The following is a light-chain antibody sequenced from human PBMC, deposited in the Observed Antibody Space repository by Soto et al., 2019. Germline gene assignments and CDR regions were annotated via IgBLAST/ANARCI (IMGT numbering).Light chain of an antibody. V-gene: IGKV3-20*01. J-gene: IGKJ2*01. CDR3: QRYGSSPPFT. CDR2: GAS. CDR1: QRVSSSY. Sequence: EIVLTQSPGTLSLSPGERATLSCRASQRVSSSYLAWYQQKPGQAPRLLIYGASSRATGIPDRFSGSGSGTDFTLTISRREPEEFAVYFCQRYGSSPPFTFGQGTKVEI.